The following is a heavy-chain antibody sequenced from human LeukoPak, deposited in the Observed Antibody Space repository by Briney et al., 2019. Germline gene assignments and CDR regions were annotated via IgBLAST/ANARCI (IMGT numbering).Heavy chain of an antibody. CDR1: GYSISSGYY. V-gene: IGHV4-38-2*02. D-gene: IGHD6-13*01. J-gene: IGHJ5*02. Sequence: SETLSLTCTVSGYSISSGYYWGWIRQPPGKGLKWIGSIYHSGSTYYNPSLKSRVTISVDTSKNQFSLKLSSVTAADTAVYYCARLTAAGRVWFDPWGQGTLVTVSS. CDR2: IYHSGST. CDR3: ARLTAAGRVWFDP.